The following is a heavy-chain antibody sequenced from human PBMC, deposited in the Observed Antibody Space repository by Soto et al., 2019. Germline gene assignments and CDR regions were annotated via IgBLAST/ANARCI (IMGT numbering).Heavy chain of an antibody. J-gene: IGHJ4*01. CDR2: INVDNGNT. CDR3: ARGAPGGYYDSSGHSLDY. V-gene: IGHV1-18*01. CDR1: DYTSTSYG. Sequence: GASVKVSCKASDYTSTSYGISWVRQAPGQGLEWMGWINVDNGNTNYAQKLQGRVTMTTDTSTSTAYMELRSLRSDDTAVYYCARGAPGGYYDSSGHSLDYWG. D-gene: IGHD3-22*01.